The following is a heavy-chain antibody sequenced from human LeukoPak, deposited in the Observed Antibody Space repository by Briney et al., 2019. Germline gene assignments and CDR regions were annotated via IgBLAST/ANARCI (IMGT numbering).Heavy chain of an antibody. CDR1: GYTFTSYY. CDR3: ARDRANYYDSSGYDFDY. V-gene: IGHV1-46*01. Sequence: ASVKVSCKASGYTFTSYYMHWVRQAPGQGLERMGIINPSGGSTSYAQKFQGRVTMTRDTSTSTVYMELSSLRSEDTAVYYCARDRANYYDSSGYDFDYWGQGTLVTVSS. CDR2: INPSGGST. J-gene: IGHJ4*02. D-gene: IGHD3-22*01.